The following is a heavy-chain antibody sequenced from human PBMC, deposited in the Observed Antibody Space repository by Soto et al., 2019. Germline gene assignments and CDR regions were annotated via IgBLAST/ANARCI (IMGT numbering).Heavy chain of an antibody. CDR3: AKGWWGVVSQEWYVDL. V-gene: IGHV3-23*01. J-gene: IGHJ2*01. CDR1: GFTFSSYA. D-gene: IGHD2-15*01. Sequence: EVQLLESGGGLVQPGGSLRLSCAASGFTFSSYAMSWVRQAPGKGLEWVSAISGSGGSTYYADSVKGRFTISRDNSKNTLYRQMNGLRAEDSAVYYCAKGWWGVVSQEWYVDLWGRGTLVTVSS. CDR2: ISGSGGST.